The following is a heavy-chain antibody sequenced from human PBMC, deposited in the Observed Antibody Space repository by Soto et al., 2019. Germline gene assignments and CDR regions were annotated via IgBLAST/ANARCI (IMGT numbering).Heavy chain of an antibody. D-gene: IGHD2-2*01. CDR1: RFSFSNYA. J-gene: IGHJ6*02. Sequence: EVQLLESGGGLAQPGGSLRLSCAASRFSFSNYAMSWVRQAPEKGLEWVSSIPSTGGNTYYADSVKGRFTISRDNSKNTVYLQMNSLRVDDTAVYYCARASYCSTTTCLEDVWGQGTTVSVSS. CDR3: ARASYCSTTTCLEDV. CDR2: IPSTGGNT. V-gene: IGHV3-23*01.